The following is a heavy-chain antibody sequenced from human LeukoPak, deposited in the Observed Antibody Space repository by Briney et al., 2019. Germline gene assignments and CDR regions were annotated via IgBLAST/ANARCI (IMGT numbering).Heavy chain of an antibody. CDR3: ARLIYCAGDCRRAAFDI. V-gene: IGHV1-46*01. D-gene: IGHD2-21*02. CDR1: GNTFINYY. Sequence: ASVTVSCKASGNTFINYYIHWVRQAPGQGLQWMGMISPGGGSTTYAQEFQGRVTMTRDTSTTTVYMELSSLRSEDTAMYYCARLIYCAGDCRRAAFDIWGQGTMVTVSS. CDR2: ISPGGGST. J-gene: IGHJ3*02.